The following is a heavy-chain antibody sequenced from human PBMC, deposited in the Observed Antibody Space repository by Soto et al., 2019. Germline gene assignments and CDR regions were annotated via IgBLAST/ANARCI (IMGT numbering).Heavy chain of an antibody. CDR2: VHYSEST. V-gene: IGHV4-59*01. D-gene: IGHD6-19*01. Sequence: SETLSLTCTVSGGAISSSSWSWIRQPPGNGLEWIGYVHYSESTNYNPSLKSRVTISVDTSKNQFSLKLTSVTAADTAVYYCARESSGWAGYFDYWGKGTLVTVSS. CDR3: ARESSGWAGYFDY. CDR1: GGAISSSS. J-gene: IGHJ4*02.